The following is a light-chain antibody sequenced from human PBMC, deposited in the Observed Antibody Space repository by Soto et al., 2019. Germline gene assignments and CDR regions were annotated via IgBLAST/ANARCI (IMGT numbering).Light chain of an antibody. Sequence: QSALTQPASVSGSPGQSITISCTGTSSDIGNYNYVSWYQQHPGKAPKLMIYDVSNRPLGVSNRFSASKSGNTASLTISGLQAEDEADYYCSSYTSSATLYVFGAGTKLTVL. CDR2: DVS. CDR1: SSDIGNYNY. J-gene: IGLJ1*01. CDR3: SSYTSSATLYV. V-gene: IGLV2-14*01.